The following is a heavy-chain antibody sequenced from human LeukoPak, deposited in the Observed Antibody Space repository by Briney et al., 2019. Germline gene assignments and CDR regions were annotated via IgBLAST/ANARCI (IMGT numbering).Heavy chain of an antibody. CDR2: ISSSGTTI. CDR3: ARVGVVVAATGNLWFDP. Sequence: PGGSLRLSCAASGFTFSSYEMNWVRQAPGKGLEWVSYISSSGTTIYYADSVKGRFTISRDNAKNSLYLQMNSPRAEDTAVYYCARVGVVVAATGNLWFDPWGQGTLVTVSS. D-gene: IGHD2-15*01. V-gene: IGHV3-48*03. J-gene: IGHJ5*02. CDR1: GFTFSSYE.